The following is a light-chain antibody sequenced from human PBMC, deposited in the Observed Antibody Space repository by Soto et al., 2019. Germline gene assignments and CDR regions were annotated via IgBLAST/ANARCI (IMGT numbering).Light chain of an antibody. J-gene: IGKJ1*01. CDR3: QQYNNWPQT. CDR2: GAS. Sequence: EIVMTQSPATLSVSPGERATLFCRASQSVSSNLAWYQQKPGQAPRLLIYGASTRATGIPARFSGSGSGTESTLTISSLQSEDFAVYYCQQYNNWPQTFGQGTKVEIK. V-gene: IGKV3-15*01. CDR1: QSVSSN.